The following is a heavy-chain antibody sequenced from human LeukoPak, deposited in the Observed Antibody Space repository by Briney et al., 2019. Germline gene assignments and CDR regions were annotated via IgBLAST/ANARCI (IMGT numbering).Heavy chain of an antibody. CDR2: IRYDGSNK. V-gene: IGHV3-30*02. J-gene: IGHJ4*02. CDR1: GFTFSSYG. CDR3: AKDHFSGIVVVPAAIQYYFDY. Sequence: GGSLRLSCAASGFTFSSYGMHWVRQAPGKGLEWVAFIRYDGSNKYYADSVKGRFTISRDNSKNTLYLQMNSLRAEDTAVYYCAKDHFSGIVVVPAAIQYYFDYWGQGTLVTVSS. D-gene: IGHD2-2*02.